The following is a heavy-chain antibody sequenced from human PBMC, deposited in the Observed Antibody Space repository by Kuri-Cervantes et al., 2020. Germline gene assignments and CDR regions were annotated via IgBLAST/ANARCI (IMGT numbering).Heavy chain of an antibody. V-gene: IGHV3-7*01. CDR3: AREAGYSSSWYKHYYYGMDV. Sequence: GGSLRLSCAASGFTFSSYWMSWVRQAPGKGLEWVANIKQDGSEKYYVDSVKGRFTISRDNAKNSLYLQMNNLRAEDTAVYYCAREAGYSSSWYKHYYYGMDVWGQGTTVTVSS. J-gene: IGHJ6*02. CDR2: IKQDGSEK. D-gene: IGHD6-13*01. CDR1: GFTFSSYW.